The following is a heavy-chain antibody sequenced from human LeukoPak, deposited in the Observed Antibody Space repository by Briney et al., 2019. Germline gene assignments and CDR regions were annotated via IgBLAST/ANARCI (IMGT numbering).Heavy chain of an antibody. CDR2: ITGSGANT. CDR1: GFTFSSYG. J-gene: IGHJ4*02. D-gene: IGHD1-14*01. CDR3: ASLMSRVIVTGDFDN. Sequence: GGSLSLSCAASGFTFSSYGMHWVRQAPGKGLEWVSGITGSGANTYYADSVKGRFTISRDNSKNTLSLQMNSLRAEDTAVYYCASLMSRVIVTGDFDNWGQGTLVTVSS. V-gene: IGHV3-23*01.